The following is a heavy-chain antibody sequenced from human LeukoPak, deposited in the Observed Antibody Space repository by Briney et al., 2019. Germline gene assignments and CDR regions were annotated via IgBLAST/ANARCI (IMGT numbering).Heavy chain of an antibody. V-gene: IGHV3-53*01. J-gene: IGHJ4*02. Sequence: GGSLRLSCAASGFTVSSNYMNWVRQAPGKGLEWVSVIYSGGSTYYADSVKGRFTISRDNSKNTLYLQMNSLGAEDTAVYYCARGDYSSGLDYWGQGTLVTVSS. CDR2: IYSGGST. D-gene: IGHD6-19*01. CDR1: GFTVSSNY. CDR3: ARGDYSSGLDY.